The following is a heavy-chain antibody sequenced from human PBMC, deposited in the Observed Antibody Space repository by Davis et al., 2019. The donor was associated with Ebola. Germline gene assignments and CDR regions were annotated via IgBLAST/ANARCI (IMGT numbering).Heavy chain of an antibody. D-gene: IGHD6-6*01. Sequence: GESLKISCAASGFTFSSYAMSWVRQAPGKGLEWVSAISGSGGTYYADSVKGRFTISRDNSKNTMYVQMNSLRAEDTAVYYCAKDALAGYSSSAGGDYWGQGTLVTVSS. CDR1: GFTFSSYA. J-gene: IGHJ4*02. V-gene: IGHV3-23*01. CDR2: ISGSGGT. CDR3: AKDALAGYSSSAGGDY.